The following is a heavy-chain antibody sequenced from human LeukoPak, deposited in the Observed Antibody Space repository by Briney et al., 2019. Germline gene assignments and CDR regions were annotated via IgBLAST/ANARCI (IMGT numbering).Heavy chain of an antibody. D-gene: IGHD3-22*01. CDR3: AKSSRVGSSGYYFPDAFDI. V-gene: IGHV3-23*01. CDR2: IGDSGIST. J-gene: IGHJ3*02. Sequence: GGSLRLSCAASGFTSSSYAMSWVRQAPGKGLEWVSGIGDSGISTYYADSVKGRFTISRDNSKSTLYLQMNSLRAEDTAVYYCAKSSRVGSSGYYFPDAFDIWGQGTMVTVSS. CDR1: GFTSSSYA.